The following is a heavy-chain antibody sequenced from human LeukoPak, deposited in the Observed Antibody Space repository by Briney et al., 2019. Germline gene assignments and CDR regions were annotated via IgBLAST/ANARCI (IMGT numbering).Heavy chain of an antibody. J-gene: IGHJ2*01. V-gene: IGHV4-39*07. CDR1: GGSIGSISYY. CDR2: IYYSGST. D-gene: IGHD3-3*01. Sequence: PSETLSLTCTVSGGSIGSISYYWGWIRQPPGKGLEWIGNIYYSGSTYYNPSLKSRVTISVDTSKNQFSLKLSSVTAADTAVYYCARADFWSGHWYFDLWGRGTLVTVSS. CDR3: ARADFWSGHWYFDL.